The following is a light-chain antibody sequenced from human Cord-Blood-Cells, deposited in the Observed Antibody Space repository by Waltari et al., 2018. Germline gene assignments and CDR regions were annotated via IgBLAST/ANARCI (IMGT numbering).Light chain of an antibody. J-gene: IGKJ4*01. V-gene: IGKV1-39*01. Sequence: DIQMTQSPSSLSASLGDRVHINCRASQSISSYLNWYQQKPGKAPKLLIYAASSLQSGVPSRFSCSGSGTDFTLTISSLQPEDFATYYCQHSYSTPYQGTFGGGTKVEIK. CDR1: QSISSY. CDR2: AAS. CDR3: QHSYSTPYQGT.